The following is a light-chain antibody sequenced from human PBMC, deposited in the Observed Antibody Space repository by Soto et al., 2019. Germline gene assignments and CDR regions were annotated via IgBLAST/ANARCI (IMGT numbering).Light chain of an antibody. CDR1: NSNIATYA. CDR3: GAWDDRLQGYV. CDR2: GND. J-gene: IGLJ1*01. V-gene: IGLV1-44*01. Sequence: QSVLTQPPSASGTPGQRVTISCSGTNSNIATYAVNWYQQYPGTAPTLLIYGNDQRPSGVPDRFSGSKSDTSASLAISGLQSEDEADYYCGAWDDRLQGYVFGTGTKLTAL.